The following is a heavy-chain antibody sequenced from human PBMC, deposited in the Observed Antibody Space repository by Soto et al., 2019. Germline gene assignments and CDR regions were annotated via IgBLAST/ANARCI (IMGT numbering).Heavy chain of an antibody. D-gene: IGHD3-3*01. CDR1: GGSFSGYY. V-gene: IGHV4-34*01. CDR3: ARGLGVRFLEWLLYGYGMDV. Sequence: SSETLSLTCAVYGGSFSGYYWSWIRQPPGKGLEWIGEINHSGSTNYNPSLKSRVTISVDTSKNQFSLKLSSVTAADTAVYYCARGLGVRFLEWLLYGYGMDVWGQGTTVTVSS. CDR2: INHSGST. J-gene: IGHJ6*02.